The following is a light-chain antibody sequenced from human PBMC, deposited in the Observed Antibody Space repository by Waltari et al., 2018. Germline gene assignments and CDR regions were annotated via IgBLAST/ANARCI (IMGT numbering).Light chain of an antibody. V-gene: IGKV3-20*01. CDR2: GAS. J-gene: IGKJ1*01. CDR1: LSVSRS. CDR3: QHYVSLPVS. Sequence: SCRASLSVSRSLAWYQQKPGQAPRLLIYGASSRATGVPDRFSGSGFGTDFSLTISRLEPEDFAVYYCQHYVSLPVSFGQGTKVEIK.